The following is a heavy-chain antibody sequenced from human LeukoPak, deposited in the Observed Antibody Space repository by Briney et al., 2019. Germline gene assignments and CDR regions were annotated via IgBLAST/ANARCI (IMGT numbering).Heavy chain of an antibody. Sequence: SETLSLTCAVSGGSISSGGYYWSWIRQPAGKGLEWIGRIYTSGSTNYNPSLKSRVTMSVDTSKNQFSLKLSSVTAADTAVYYCARQGGSSPFDYWGQGTLVTVSS. CDR2: IYTSGST. CDR1: GGSISSGGYY. D-gene: IGHD1-26*01. J-gene: IGHJ4*02. CDR3: ARQGGSSPFDY. V-gene: IGHV4-61*02.